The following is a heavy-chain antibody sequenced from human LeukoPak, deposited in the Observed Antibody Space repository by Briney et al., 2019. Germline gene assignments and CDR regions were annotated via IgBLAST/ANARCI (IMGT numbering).Heavy chain of an antibody. J-gene: IGHJ4*02. D-gene: IGHD3-22*01. CDR3: AKGTDSSGYHHPFDY. CDR2: ISYDGSNK. V-gene: IGHV3-30*18. Sequence: GGSLRLSCAASGFTFSSYGMHWVRQAPGKGLEWVAVISYDGSNKYYVDSVKGRFTISRDNSKNTLYLQMNSLRAEDTAVYYCAKGTDSSGYHHPFDYWGQGTLVTVSS. CDR1: GFTFSSYG.